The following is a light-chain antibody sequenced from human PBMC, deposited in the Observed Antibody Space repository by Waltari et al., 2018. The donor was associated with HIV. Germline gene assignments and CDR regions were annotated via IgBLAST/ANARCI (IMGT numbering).Light chain of an antibody. CDR2: KAS. CDR3: QQYKGLSGT. Sequence: DIQMTQSPSTLSASVVDRVTITVRASQSIDNWLAWYQQRPGKAPKLLIYKASHLKSRVPSRFRGSGSGTEFTRNISSLQPDDFATYNCQQYKGLSGTCGHRTKWEIK. CDR1: QSIDNW. J-gene: IGKJ1*01. V-gene: IGKV1-5*03.